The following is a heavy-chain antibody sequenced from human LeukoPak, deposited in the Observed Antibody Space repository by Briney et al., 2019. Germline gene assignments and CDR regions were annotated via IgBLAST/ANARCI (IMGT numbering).Heavy chain of an antibody. D-gene: IGHD3-22*01. J-gene: IGHJ4*01. CDR3: ASARAVYDTSGDYAYYFDY. CDR1: GYSFTNYW. Sequence: KFGDSLKISCKGSGYSFTNYWIGWVRQMPGKGLEWMGIIYPGDSNTRYSPSFQGQVSISADKSITTAYLQWGSLKASDTAMYYCASARAVYDTSGDYAYYFDYCGQGTLVTVSS. V-gene: IGHV5-51*01. CDR2: IYPGDSNT.